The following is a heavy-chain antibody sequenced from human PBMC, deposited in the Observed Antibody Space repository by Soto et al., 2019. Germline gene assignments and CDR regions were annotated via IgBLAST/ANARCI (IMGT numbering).Heavy chain of an antibody. CDR2: ISDSGGST. CDR3: AKAATITTLYDFDF. CDR1: GFTFSSFG. J-gene: IGHJ4*02. Sequence: GGSLRLSCAASGFTFSSFGMNWVRQAPGKGLEWVSLISDSGGSTYHADSVKGRFTISRDNSKNTLYLQMNSLRAEDTAVYYCAKAATITTLYDFDFWGQGTLVTVSS. V-gene: IGHV3-23*01. D-gene: IGHD4-4*01.